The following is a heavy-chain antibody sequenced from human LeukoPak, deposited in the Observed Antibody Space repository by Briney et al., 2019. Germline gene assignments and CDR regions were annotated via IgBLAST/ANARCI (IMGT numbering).Heavy chain of an antibody. D-gene: IGHD3-3*01. V-gene: IGHV3-11*04. CDR1: GFTFSDYY. CDR2: ISSSGSTI. Sequence: GGSLRLSCAASGFTFSDYYMSWIRQAPGKGLEWVSYISSSGSTIYYADSVKGRFTISRDNAKTSLYLQMNSLRAEDTAVYYCARVRYYDFWSGYSADYYMDVWGKGTTVTVSS. CDR3: ARVRYYDFWSGYSADYYMDV. J-gene: IGHJ6*03.